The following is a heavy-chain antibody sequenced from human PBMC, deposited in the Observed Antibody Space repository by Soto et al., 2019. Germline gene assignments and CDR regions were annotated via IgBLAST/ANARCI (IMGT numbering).Heavy chain of an antibody. CDR1: GYTFTSYG. CDR3: ARDPPYDYVWGSYRSDY. D-gene: IGHD3-16*02. J-gene: IGHJ4*02. Sequence: QVQLVQSGAEVKKPGASVKVSCKASGYTFTSYGISWVRQAPGQGLEWMGWISAYNGNTHYAQKLQGRVTMTTDTSTSTAYMELRSLRSDDTAVYYCARDPPYDYVWGSYRSDYWGQGTLVTVSS. V-gene: IGHV1-18*01. CDR2: ISAYNGNT.